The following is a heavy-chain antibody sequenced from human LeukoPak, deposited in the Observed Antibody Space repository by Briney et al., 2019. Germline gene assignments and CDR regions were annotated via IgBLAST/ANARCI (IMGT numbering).Heavy chain of an antibody. CDR2: IYYSGST. CDR1: GGSISSHY. Sequence: SETLSLTCTVSGGSISSHYWSWIRQPPGKGLEWLGYIYYSGSTNYNPSLKSRVTISVDTSKNQFSLKLSSVTAAGTAVYYCASTRPDYYDNSGYYLEAFDIWGQGTMVTVSS. J-gene: IGHJ3*02. CDR3: ASTRPDYYDNSGYYLEAFDI. V-gene: IGHV4-59*11. D-gene: IGHD3-22*01.